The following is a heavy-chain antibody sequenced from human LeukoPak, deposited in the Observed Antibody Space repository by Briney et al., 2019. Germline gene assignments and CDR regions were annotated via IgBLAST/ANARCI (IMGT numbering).Heavy chain of an antibody. CDR3: ARGVDYGGRGEGFDY. D-gene: IGHD4-23*01. V-gene: IGHV4-59*01. J-gene: IGHJ4*02. CDR1: GGSISSYY. CDR2: IYYSGST. Sequence: SETLSLTCTVSGGSISSYYWSWIRQPPGKGLEWIGYIYYSGSTNYNPSLKSRVTISVDTSKNQFSLKLRSVTAADTAVYYCARGVDYGGRGEGFDYWGQGTLVTVSS.